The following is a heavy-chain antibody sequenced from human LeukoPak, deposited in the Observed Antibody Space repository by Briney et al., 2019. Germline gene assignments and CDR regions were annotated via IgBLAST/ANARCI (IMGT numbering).Heavy chain of an antibody. CDR3: ARDRGSSGYDFTDFDY. J-gene: IGHJ4*02. V-gene: IGHV3-21*01. CDR1: GFTFSSYS. CDR2: ISSGSRSI. Sequence: GGSLRLSCAASGFTFSSYSMNRVRQAPGKGLEWVALISSGSRSIYYADSVKGRFTISRDNAKNSLYLQMNSLRAEDTAVYYCARDRGSSGYDFTDFDYWGQGTLVTVSS. D-gene: IGHD3-22*01.